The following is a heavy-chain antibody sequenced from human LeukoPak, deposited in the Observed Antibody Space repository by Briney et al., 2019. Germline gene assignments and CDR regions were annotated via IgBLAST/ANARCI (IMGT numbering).Heavy chain of an antibody. J-gene: IGHJ4*02. CDR1: GFPFSSHN. CDR3: ARAIFSSGWYLIDY. D-gene: IGHD6-19*01. CDR2: ITSSSSYI. Sequence: GGSLRLSCAASGFPFSSHNMNWVRQAPGKGLEWVSYITSSSSYIYYADSVKGRFTISRDNAKNSLYLPMDSLTAEDRAVYYCARAIFSSGWYLIDYWGQGTLVTISS. V-gene: IGHV3-21*01.